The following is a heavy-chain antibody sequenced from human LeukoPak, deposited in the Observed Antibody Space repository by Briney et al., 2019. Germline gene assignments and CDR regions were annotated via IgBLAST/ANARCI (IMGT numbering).Heavy chain of an antibody. V-gene: IGHV1-69*04. D-gene: IGHD4-17*01. CDR3: SLYGDYVGVNY. Sequence: ASVKVSCKASGGTFSSYAISWVRQAPGQGLEWMGRIIPILGIANYAQKFQGRVTITADKSTSTAYMELSSLRSEDTAVYYCSLYGDYVGVNYWGQGTLVTVSS. J-gene: IGHJ4*02. CDR1: GGTFSSYA. CDR2: IIPILGIA.